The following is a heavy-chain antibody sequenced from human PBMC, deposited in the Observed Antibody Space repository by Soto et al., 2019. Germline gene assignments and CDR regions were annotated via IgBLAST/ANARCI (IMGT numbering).Heavy chain of an antibody. D-gene: IGHD3-22*01. CDR2: ISGSGGST. CDR3: AKDLSDYYDSSGYLDY. J-gene: IGHJ4*02. V-gene: IGHV3-23*01. Sequence: PGGSLRLSCAASGFTFSSYAMSWVRQALGKGLEWVSAISGSGGSTYYADSVKGRLTISRDNSKNTLYLQMNSLRAEDTAVYYCAKDLSDYYDSSGYLDYWGQGTLVTVSS. CDR1: GFTFSSYA.